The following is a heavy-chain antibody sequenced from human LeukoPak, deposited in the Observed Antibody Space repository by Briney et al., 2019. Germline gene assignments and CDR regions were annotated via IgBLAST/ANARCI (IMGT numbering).Heavy chain of an antibody. CDR2: ISGIGGIT. Sequence: PGGALRLSCAASGFTFSSYAMSWVHQAPGKELEWVSIISGIGGITYYPDSVKGRFTISRDNAKKSLYLQMNSLRAEDTAVYYCARAYTSSDYVWGSLFDYWGQGTLVTVSS. V-gene: IGHV3-23*01. CDR1: GFTFSSYA. D-gene: IGHD3-16*01. J-gene: IGHJ4*02. CDR3: ARAYTSSDYVWGSLFDY.